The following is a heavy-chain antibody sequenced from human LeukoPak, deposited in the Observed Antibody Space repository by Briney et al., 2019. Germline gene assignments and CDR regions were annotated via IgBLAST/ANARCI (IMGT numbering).Heavy chain of an antibody. CDR3: ARARLDYYYDSSGYYYTAYYYYGMDV. Sequence: GGSLRLSCAASGFTFSSYAMHWVRQAPGKGLEWVAVISYDGSNKYYADSVKGRFTISRDNSKNTLYLQMNSLRAEDTAVYYCARARLDYYYDSSGYYYTAYYYYGMDVWGQGTTVTVSS. V-gene: IGHV3-30-3*01. CDR2: ISYDGSNK. D-gene: IGHD3-22*01. CDR1: GFTFSSYA. J-gene: IGHJ6*02.